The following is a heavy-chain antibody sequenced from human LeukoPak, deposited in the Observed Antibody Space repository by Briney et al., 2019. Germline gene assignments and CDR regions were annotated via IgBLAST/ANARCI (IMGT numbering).Heavy chain of an antibody. CDR2: IYTSGST. J-gene: IGHJ6*03. Sequence: PSETLSLTCTVSGGSISSGSYYWSWIRQPAGKGLEWIGRIYTSGSTNYNPFLKSRVTISVDTSKNQFSLKLSSVTAADTAVYYCARGGSYYYYYMDVWGKGTTVTVSS. CDR1: GGSISSGSYY. D-gene: IGHD1-26*01. CDR3: ARGGSYYYYYMDV. V-gene: IGHV4-61*02.